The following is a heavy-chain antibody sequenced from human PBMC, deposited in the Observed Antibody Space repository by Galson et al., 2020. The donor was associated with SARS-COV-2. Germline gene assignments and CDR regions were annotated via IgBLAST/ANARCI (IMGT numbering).Heavy chain of an antibody. Sequence: SETLSLTCTVSGYSVSTTNYWGWVRQPPGRGLEWIGSVYPSGPTYYNPSLKSRVTISVDTSKDQFSLRLDSVTAADTALYYCARQGINMIVLVTVPGWYFDLWGRGTLVTVSS. D-gene: IGHD3-22*01. J-gene: IGHJ2*01. CDR3: ARQGINMIVLVTVPGWYFDL. CDR1: GYSVSTTNY. CDR2: VYPSGPT. V-gene: IGHV4-38-2*02.